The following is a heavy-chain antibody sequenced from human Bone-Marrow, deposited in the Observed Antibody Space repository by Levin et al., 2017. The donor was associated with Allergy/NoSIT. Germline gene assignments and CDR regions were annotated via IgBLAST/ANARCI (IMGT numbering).Heavy chain of an antibody. CDR2: FRTNSDGGTA. CDR1: GFTFSDAW. Sequence: GGSLRLSCAASGFTFSDAWMNWVRQAPGMRLEWVGRFRTNSDGGTADYAAPLKDRFTISRDDSTNTLYLQMKSLKTDDTAIYYCTKAVYTETNWFDPWGQGTLVTVSS. V-gene: IGHV3-15*01. D-gene: IGHD3-16*01. CDR3: TKAVYTETNWFDP. J-gene: IGHJ5*02.